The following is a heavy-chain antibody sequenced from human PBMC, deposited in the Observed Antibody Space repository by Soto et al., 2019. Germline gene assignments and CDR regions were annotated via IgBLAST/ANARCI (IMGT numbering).Heavy chain of an antibody. D-gene: IGHD3-3*01. J-gene: IGHJ3*02. CDR2: IYCSGST. Sequence: SPTLSLTCTVSGGSSSSGDYYWIWIRHPPGKGLEWIGYIYCSGSTYYNPSLKSRVTISVDTSKNQFSLKLSSVTAADTAVYYCARTILRFLEWLSPSAFDSWGQGTMVTVSS. CDR1: GGSSSSGDYY. CDR3: ARTILRFLEWLSPSAFDS. V-gene: IGHV4-30-4*01.